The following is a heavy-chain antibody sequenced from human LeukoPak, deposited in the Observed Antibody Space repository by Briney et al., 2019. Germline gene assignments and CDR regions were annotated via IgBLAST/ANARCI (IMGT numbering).Heavy chain of an antibody. CDR2: INHSGST. D-gene: IGHD3-22*01. CDR3: ARGPSGYFAPYYGMDV. Sequence: SETLSLTCAVYGGSFSGYYWSWIRQPPGKGLEWIGEINHSGSTNYNPSLKSRVTISVDMSKNQFSLKLSSVTAADTAVYYCARGPSGYFAPYYGMDVRGRGTTVTVSS. CDR1: GGSFSGYY. J-gene: IGHJ6*02. V-gene: IGHV4-34*01.